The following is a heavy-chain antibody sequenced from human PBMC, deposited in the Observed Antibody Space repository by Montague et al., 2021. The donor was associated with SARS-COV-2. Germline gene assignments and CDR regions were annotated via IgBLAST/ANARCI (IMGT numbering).Heavy chain of an antibody. CDR2: IYTSGRT. CDR3: AGPDWLEH. V-gene: IGHV4-61*02. CDR1: GDSINSSSYY. J-gene: IGHJ5*02. Sequence: TLSLTCTVSGDSINSSSYYWGWIRQPPGKGLEWIGRIYTSGRTNYNPSLRSRINMSLDTSRNRFSLNLTSVTAADTAVYYCAGPDWLEHWGQGALVTVSS.